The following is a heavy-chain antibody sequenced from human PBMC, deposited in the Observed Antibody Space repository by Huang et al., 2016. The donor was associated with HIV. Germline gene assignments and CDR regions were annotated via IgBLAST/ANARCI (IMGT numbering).Heavy chain of an antibody. CDR1: GGSLSGYY. V-gene: IGHV4-34*02. J-gene: IGHJ5*02. Sequence: QVHLQQWGAGLLNSAETLSLTCAVYGGSLSGYYWSWLRQTPGKGLEWIGEINHLGSPIYNPSLKSRVSISMDGSKKQFSLKLRSISDADTAVYFCARDATKNPRGWFDPWGQGTLVTVSS. CDR2: INHLGSP. CDR3: ARDATKNPRGWFDP. D-gene: IGHD3-10*01.